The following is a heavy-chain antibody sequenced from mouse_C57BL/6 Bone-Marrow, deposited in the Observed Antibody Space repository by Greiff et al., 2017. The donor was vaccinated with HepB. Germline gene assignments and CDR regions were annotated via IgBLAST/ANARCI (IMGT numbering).Heavy chain of an antibody. CDR1: GYTFTDYY. D-gene: IGHD1-1*01. CDR3: AREVCYGSSYGFAY. J-gene: IGHJ3*01. Sequence: EVQLQQSGPELVKPGASVKISCKASGYTFTDYYMNWVQQSHGKSLEWIGDINPNNGGTSYNQKFKGKATLTVDKSSSTAYMELRSLTSEDSAVYYCAREVCYGSSYGFAYWGQGTLVTVSA. V-gene: IGHV1-26*01. CDR2: INPNNGGT.